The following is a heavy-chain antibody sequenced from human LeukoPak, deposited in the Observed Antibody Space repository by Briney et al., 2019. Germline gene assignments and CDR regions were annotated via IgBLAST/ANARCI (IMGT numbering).Heavy chain of an antibody. CDR1: GYTFTGYY. CDR3: ARDRSGTGLFGC. CDR2: INPNSGGT. V-gene: IGHV1-2*02. J-gene: IGHJ4*02. Sequence: ASVKVSCKASGYTFTGYYMHWVRQAPGQGLEWMGWINPNSGGTNYAQKFQGRVTMTRDTSISTAYMELSRLRSDDTAVYYCARDRSGTGLFGCWGQGTLVTVSS. D-gene: IGHD1-7*01.